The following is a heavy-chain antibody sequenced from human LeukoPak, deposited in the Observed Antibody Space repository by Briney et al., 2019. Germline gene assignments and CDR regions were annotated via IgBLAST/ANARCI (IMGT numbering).Heavy chain of an antibody. V-gene: IGHV1-69*06. CDR2: IIPIFGTA. CDR1: GGTFSSYA. J-gene: IGHJ4*02. D-gene: IGHD1-20*01. Sequence: ASVKVSCKASGGTFSSYAISWVRQAPGQGLEWMGRIIPIFGTANYAQKFQGRVTITAYKSTSTAYMELSSLRSEDTAVYYCAFTEPPITGIPRYYFDYWGQGTLVTVSS. CDR3: AFTEPPITGIPRYYFDY.